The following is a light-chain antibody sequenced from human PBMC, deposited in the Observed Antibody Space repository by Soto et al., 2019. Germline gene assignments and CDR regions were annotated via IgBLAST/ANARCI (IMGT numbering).Light chain of an antibody. V-gene: IGKV1-27*01. Sequence: DIQMTQSPSSLSTSVGDRVTITCRASRAISIYLAWYQQKPGKVPKLLIYAASTLQSGVPSRFSGSGSGTDFTLTISSLQPEDVATYYCQKYNSAPPTFGQGTKVEIK. CDR1: RAISIY. CDR2: AAS. CDR3: QKYNSAPPT. J-gene: IGKJ1*01.